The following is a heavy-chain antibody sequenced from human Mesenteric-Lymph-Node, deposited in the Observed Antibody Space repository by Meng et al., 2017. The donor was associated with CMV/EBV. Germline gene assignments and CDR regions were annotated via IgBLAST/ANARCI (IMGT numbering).Heavy chain of an antibody. CDR1: GDSISSSSYY. CDR3: ARDFGGAGVVVDY. D-gene: IGHD3-16*02. V-gene: IGHV4-39*07. CDR2: ISYSGST. J-gene: IGHJ4*02. Sequence: SETLSLTCTVSGDSISSSSYYWGWIRQPPGKGLEWIGSISYSGSTYYNPSLRSRVTISVDTSKNQFSLKLSSVTAADTAVYYCARDFGGAGVVVDYWGQGTLVTVSS.